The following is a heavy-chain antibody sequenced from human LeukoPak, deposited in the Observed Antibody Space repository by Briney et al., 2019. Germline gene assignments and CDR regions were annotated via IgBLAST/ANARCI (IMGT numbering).Heavy chain of an antibody. Sequence: TGGSLRLSCAASGFTFSDYYMSWIRQAPGEGLEWVSYISSSSSYTNSADSVKGRFTISRDNAKNSLYLQMNSLRAEDTAVYYCARDRRWGCGGDCYTNWFDPWGQGTLVTVSS. CDR2: ISSSSSYT. CDR3: ARDRRWGCGGDCYTNWFDP. CDR1: GFTFSDYY. J-gene: IGHJ5*02. D-gene: IGHD2-21*02. V-gene: IGHV3-11*06.